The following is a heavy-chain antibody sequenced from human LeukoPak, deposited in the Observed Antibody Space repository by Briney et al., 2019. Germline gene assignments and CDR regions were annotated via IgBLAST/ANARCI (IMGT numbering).Heavy chain of an antibody. CDR3: AKDKERSVVGYFDY. D-gene: IGHD1-1*01. CDR1: GFTFSTYS. CDR2: ISGSGGST. V-gene: IGHV3-23*01. Sequence: GGSLRLSCAASGFTFSTYSMNWVRQAPGKGLEWVSAISGSGGSTYYADSVKGRFTISRDNSKNTLYLQMNSLRAEDTAVYYCAKDKERSVVGYFDYWGQGTLVTVSS. J-gene: IGHJ4*02.